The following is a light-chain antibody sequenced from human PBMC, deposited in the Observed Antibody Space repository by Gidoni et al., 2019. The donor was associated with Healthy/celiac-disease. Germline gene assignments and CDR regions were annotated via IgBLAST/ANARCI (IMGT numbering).Light chain of an antibody. CDR3: MQGTHWPHS. J-gene: IGKJ2*03. Sequence: AVKTKSPLSLPVTLGQPASISCRSSESLVYSDGNTYLNWFQQRPGQFPTRLLDKVSNRYSGVPVRFRGRGSGADFTLKISRVEAADVGVYYCMQGTHWPHSFGQGTKPEIQ. CDR1: ESLVYSDGNTY. V-gene: IGKV2-30*01. CDR2: KVS.